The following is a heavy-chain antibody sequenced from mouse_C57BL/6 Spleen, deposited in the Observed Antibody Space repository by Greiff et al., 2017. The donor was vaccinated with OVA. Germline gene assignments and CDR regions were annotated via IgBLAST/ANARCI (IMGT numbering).Heavy chain of an antibody. V-gene: IGHV1-81*01. CDR3: ARVGSTDY. CDR2: IYPRSGNT. D-gene: IGHD1-1*01. Sequence: LQESGAELARPGASVKLSCKASGYTFTSYGISWVKQRTGQGLEWIGEIYPRSGNTYYNEKFEGKATLTADKSSSTAYMELRSLTSEDSAVYFCARVGSTDYWGQGTTLTVSS. J-gene: IGHJ2*01. CDR1: GYTFTSYG.